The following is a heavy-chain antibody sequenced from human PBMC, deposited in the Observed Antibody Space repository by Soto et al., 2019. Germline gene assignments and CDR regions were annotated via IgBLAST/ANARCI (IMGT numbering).Heavy chain of an antibody. D-gene: IGHD1-26*01. J-gene: IGHJ6*02. CDR2: ISYDGSNK. CDR1: GFTFSSYA. V-gene: IGHV3-30*04. CDR3: ARGCDGGYGGTYNGIDV. Sequence: GGSLRISCAASGFTFSSYAMHWVRQAPGKGLEWVAVISYDGSNKYYADSVKGRFTISRDNSKNTLYLQMNSLRAEDTAVYYCARGCDGGYGGTYNGIDVRSLGTTVPVSS.